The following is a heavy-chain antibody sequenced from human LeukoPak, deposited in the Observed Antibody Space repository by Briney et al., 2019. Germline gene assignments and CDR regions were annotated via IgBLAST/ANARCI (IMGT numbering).Heavy chain of an antibody. CDR1: GGTIISDGFY. J-gene: IGHJ6*03. V-gene: IGHV4-31*03. CDR3: TGPRQAPPYSFWRGPNPNYYMDV. Sequence: PSETLSLTCTVSGGTIISDGFYWNWLRQPPGKDLEWIGSIYYTGSANYNRSLRSRVAISVDTSNYEFSLKVASVTSADTAVSNCTGPRQAPPYSFWRGPNPNYYMDVWGKGTTVTVSS. CDR2: IYYTGSA. D-gene: IGHD3-3*01.